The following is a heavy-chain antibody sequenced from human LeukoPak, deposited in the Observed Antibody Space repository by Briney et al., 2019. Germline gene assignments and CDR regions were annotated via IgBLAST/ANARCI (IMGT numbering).Heavy chain of an antibody. D-gene: IGHD3-22*01. V-gene: IGHV1-18*01. CDR3: AALAEYYYDSSGSPYYYDY. Sequence: ASVTVSCKTSGYTFTNYAVNWVRQAPGQGLEWMGWISGYNGDTNYAQKLQDRVTMTTDTSTSTAYMELRSLTSDDTAVYYCAALAEYYYDSSGSPYYYDYWGQGTLVNVSS. J-gene: IGHJ4*02. CDR2: ISGYNGDT. CDR1: GYTFTNYA.